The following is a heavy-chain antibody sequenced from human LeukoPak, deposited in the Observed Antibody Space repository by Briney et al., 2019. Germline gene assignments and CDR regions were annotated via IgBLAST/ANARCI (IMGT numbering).Heavy chain of an antibody. CDR3: ARDGRWLQFQYYFDY. Sequence: ASVKVSCKASGYIFTSYGISWMRQAPGQGLKWMGWISAYNGNTNYAQKLRGRVTMTTDTSTSTAYMELRSLRSDDTAVYYCARDGRWLQFQYYFDYWGQGTLVTVSS. CDR2: ISAYNGNT. D-gene: IGHD5-24*01. CDR1: GYIFTSYG. J-gene: IGHJ4*02. V-gene: IGHV1-18*01.